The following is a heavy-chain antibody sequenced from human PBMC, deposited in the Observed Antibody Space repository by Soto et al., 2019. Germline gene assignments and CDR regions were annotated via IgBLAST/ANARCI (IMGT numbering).Heavy chain of an antibody. V-gene: IGHV3-11*06. D-gene: IGHD3-22*01. CDR1: VFTFIDYY. Sequence: GGSLRLSCASSVFTFIDYYMSWIRQAPGKGLEWVSYISSSSSYTNYADSVKGRFTISRDNAKNSLYLQMNSLRAEDTAVYYCARALHYYDSSGYRPGAFDIWGQGTMVTVSS. CDR2: ISSSSSYT. J-gene: IGHJ3*02. CDR3: ARALHYYDSSGYRPGAFDI.